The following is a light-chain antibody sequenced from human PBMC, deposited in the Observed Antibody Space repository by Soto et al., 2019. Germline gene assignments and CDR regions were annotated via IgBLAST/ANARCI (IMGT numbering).Light chain of an antibody. CDR1: QSVSSD. V-gene: IGKV3D-15*01. Sequence: EIVMTQSPATLSVSPGERATLSCRASQSVSSDLAWYQQKPGQAPRLLIYGASTRATGIPARFSGSGSGTEFTLIISSLQSEDFAVYHCQQYNDWPWTFGQGTKVEIK. J-gene: IGKJ1*01. CDR3: QQYNDWPWT. CDR2: GAS.